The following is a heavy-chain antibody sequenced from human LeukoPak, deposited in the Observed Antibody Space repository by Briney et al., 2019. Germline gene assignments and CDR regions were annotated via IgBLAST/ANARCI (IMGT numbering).Heavy chain of an antibody. Sequence: SETLSLTCAVYGGSFSGYYWSWIRQPPGKGLECIGEINHSGSTNYNPSLKSRVIISVDTSKNQFSLQLNSVTPEDTAVYYCARDGVAARRAVYYFDYWGQGTLVTVSS. CDR3: ARDGVAARRAVYYFDY. CDR2: INHSGST. CDR1: GGSFSGYY. D-gene: IGHD6-6*01. V-gene: IGHV4-34*01. J-gene: IGHJ4*02.